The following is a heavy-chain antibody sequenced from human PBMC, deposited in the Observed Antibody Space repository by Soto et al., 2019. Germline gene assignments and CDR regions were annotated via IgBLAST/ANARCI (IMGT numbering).Heavy chain of an antibody. CDR2: IYYSGST. Sequence: SETLPLTCTVSGGSISSYYWSWIRQPPGKGLEWIGYIYYSGSTNYNPSLKSRVTISVDKSKNQFSLKLSSVTAADTAMYYCARAAMGASSWPFDYWGQATLVTVSS. V-gene: IGHV4-59*12. CDR3: ARAAMGASSWPFDY. J-gene: IGHJ4*02. D-gene: IGHD6-13*01. CDR1: GGSISSYY.